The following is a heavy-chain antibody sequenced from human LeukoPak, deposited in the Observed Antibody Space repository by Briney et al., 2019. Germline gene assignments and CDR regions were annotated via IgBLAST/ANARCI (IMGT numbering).Heavy chain of an antibody. Sequence: GGSLRLSCAASGFTVSSNYMSWVRQAPGKGLEWVSLIYSGGSTHYADSVKGRFTISRDNSKNTLYLQMSSLRADDTAVYYCARHSGSYYITGDYWGQGILVTVSS. D-gene: IGHD1-26*01. CDR2: IYSGGST. CDR3: ARHSGSYYITGDY. CDR1: GFTVSSNY. V-gene: IGHV3-53*01. J-gene: IGHJ4*02.